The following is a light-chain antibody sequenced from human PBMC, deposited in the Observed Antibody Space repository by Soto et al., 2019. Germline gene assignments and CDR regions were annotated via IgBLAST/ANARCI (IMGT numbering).Light chain of an antibody. CDR3: QHYNSYSEA. CDR2: KAS. J-gene: IGKJ1*01. V-gene: IGKV1-5*03. Sequence: DIQMTQSPSTLSASVGDRVTITCRASQSIGSWLAWHQQKPGKAPKLLIYKASTLETGVPSRFSGSGSGTEFTLTISSLQPDDFATYYCQHYNSYSEAFGQGTRWIS. CDR1: QSIGSW.